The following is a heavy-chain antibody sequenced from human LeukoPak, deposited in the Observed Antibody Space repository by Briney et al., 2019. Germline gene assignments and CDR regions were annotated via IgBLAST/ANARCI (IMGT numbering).Heavy chain of an antibody. CDR1: GFTFSSYS. V-gene: IGHV3-21*01. J-gene: IGHJ6*02. CDR2: ISSSSSYI. D-gene: IGHD4-17*01. CDR3: ARDPPVTNYYYGMDV. Sequence: GGSLRLSCAASGFTFSSYSMNWVRQAPGKGLEWVSSISSSSSYIYYADSVKGRFTISRDNAKNSLYLQMSSLRAEDTAVYYCARDPPVTNYYYGMDVWGQGTTVTVSS.